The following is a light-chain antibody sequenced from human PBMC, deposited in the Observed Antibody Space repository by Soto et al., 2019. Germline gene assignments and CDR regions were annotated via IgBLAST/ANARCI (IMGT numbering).Light chain of an antibody. V-gene: IGKV1-5*03. J-gene: IGKJ2*01. CDR3: QQYNSFST. CDR1: QSVGRW. CDR2: SAS. Sequence: DIQMTQSPSTLSPSVGDRVNITCRASQSVGRWLAWYQQKPGKAPKLLVFSASRLDSGAPSRFSGSGSGTDFTLTISSLQPDDFATYYCQQYNSFSTFGQGTKLEIK.